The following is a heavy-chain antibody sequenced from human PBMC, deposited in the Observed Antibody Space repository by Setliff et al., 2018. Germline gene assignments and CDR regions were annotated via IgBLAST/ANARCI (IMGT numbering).Heavy chain of an antibody. CDR3: AKVRSSAWSIVYYYMDV. Sequence: GGSLRLSCAASGFTFSSYWMHWVRQAPGKGLVWVSAISAGGGSTYSADSVKGRFTISRDNSKNTLYLQMNSLRAEDTAVYYCAKVRSSAWSIVYYYMDVWGKGTTVTVSS. D-gene: IGHD6-13*01. CDR1: GFTFSSYW. J-gene: IGHJ6*03. CDR2: ISAGGGST. V-gene: IGHV3-23*01.